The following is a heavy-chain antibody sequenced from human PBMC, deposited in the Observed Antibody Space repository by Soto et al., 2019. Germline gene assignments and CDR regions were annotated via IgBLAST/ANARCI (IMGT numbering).Heavy chain of an antibody. V-gene: IGHV3-21*01. CDR2: ISSSSSYI. J-gene: IGHJ4*02. CDR3: ARGYGETLGVCDY. Sequence: GGSLRLSCAASGFTFSSYSMNWVRQAPGKGLEWVSSISSSSSYIYYADSVKGRFTIPRDNAKKSMYLQMNSLRAEDTAVYYCARGYGETLGVCDYWGQGTLVTVSS. D-gene: IGHD4-17*01. CDR1: GFTFSSYS.